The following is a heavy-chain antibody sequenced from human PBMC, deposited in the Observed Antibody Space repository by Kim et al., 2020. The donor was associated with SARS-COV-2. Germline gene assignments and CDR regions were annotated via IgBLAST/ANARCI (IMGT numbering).Heavy chain of an antibody. J-gene: IGHJ4*02. V-gene: IGHV4-61*01. D-gene: IGHD3-3*01. CDR2: INYSGNT. Sequence: SETLSLTCTVSGGSVSSGSYFWSWNRQPPGKGLEWIGYINYSGNTNYNPSLKSRVTMSGDTSKNQFSLKLRSVTAADTAVYDCARAPNDFWSGYPYYFDYWGQRTLVTVSS. CDR3: ARAPNDFWSGYPYYFDY. CDR1: GGSVSSGSYF.